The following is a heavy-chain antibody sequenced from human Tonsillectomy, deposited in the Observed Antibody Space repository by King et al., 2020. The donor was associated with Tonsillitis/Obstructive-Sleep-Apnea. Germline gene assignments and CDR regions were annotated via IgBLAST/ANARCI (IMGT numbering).Heavy chain of an antibody. Sequence: VQLVESGGGLVKPGGSLRLSCAASGFSFSSYTMNWVRQAPGKGLEWVSSLSSSSGYIYYADSVKGRFTISRDNARNSLYLQMNSLRAEDTAVYYCTRDRGILIXXYPFDCWGQGTLVTVSS. V-gene: IGHV3-21*01. CDR2: LSSSSGYI. CDR1: GFSFSSYT. CDR3: TRDRGILIXXYPFDC. D-gene: IGHD3-9*01. J-gene: IGHJ4*02.